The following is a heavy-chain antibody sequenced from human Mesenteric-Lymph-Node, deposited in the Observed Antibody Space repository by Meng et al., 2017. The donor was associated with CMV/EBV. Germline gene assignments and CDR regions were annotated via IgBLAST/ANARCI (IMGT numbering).Heavy chain of an antibody. D-gene: IGHD3-10*01. CDR3: ARPHYYGSGSSPWFDP. V-gene: IGHV4-39*01. J-gene: IGHJ5*02. CDR2: IYYSGST. CDR1: GGSISSSSYY. Sequence: QLQLQESVPGLVKPSETLSLTCTVSGGSISSSSYYWGWIRQPPGKGLEWIGSIYYSGSTYYNPSLKSRVTISVDTSKNQFSLKLSSVTAADTAVYYCARPHYYGSGSSPWFDPGGQGTLVTVSS.